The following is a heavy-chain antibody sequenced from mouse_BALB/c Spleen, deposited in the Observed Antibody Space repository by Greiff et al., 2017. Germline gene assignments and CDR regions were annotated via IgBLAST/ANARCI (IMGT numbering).Heavy chain of an antibody. CDR1: GYSITSDYA. CDR3: ANYYDYDVGAMDY. V-gene: IGHV3-2*02. CDR2: ISYSGST. D-gene: IGHD2-4*01. Sequence: EVHLVESGPGLVKPSQSLSLTCTVTGYSITSDYAWNWIRQFPGNKLEWMGYISYSGSTSYNPSLKSRISITRDTSKNQFFLQLNSVTTEDTATYYCANYYDYDVGAMDYWGQGTSVTVSS. J-gene: IGHJ4*01.